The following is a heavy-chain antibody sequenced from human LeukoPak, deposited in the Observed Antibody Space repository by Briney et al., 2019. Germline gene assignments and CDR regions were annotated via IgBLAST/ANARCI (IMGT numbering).Heavy chain of an antibody. J-gene: IGHJ3*02. CDR3: ARDQPGYYYDSSGYRVGDAFDI. D-gene: IGHD3-22*01. CDR1: GFTFSSYS. V-gene: IGHV3-21*01. CDR2: ISSSSSYI. Sequence: GGSLRLSCAASGFTFSSYSMNWVRQAPGKGLEWVSSISSSSSYIYYADSVKGRFTISRDNAKNSLYLQMNSLRDEDTAVYYCARDQPGYYYDSSGYRVGDAFDIWGQGTMVTVSS.